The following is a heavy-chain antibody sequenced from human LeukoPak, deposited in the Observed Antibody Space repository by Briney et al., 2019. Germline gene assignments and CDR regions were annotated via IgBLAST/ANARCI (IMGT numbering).Heavy chain of an antibody. J-gene: IGHJ6*02. CDR1: GGSFSGYY. CDR2: INHSGST. CDR3: ARGAYHWIPYYYGMDV. Sequence: PSETLSLTCAVYGGSFSGYYWSWIRQPPGKGLELIGEINHSGSTNYNPSLKSRVTISVDTSKNQFSLKLSSVTAADTAVYYCARGAYHWIPYYYGMDVWGQGTTVTVSS. V-gene: IGHV4-34*01. D-gene: IGHD2-2*01.